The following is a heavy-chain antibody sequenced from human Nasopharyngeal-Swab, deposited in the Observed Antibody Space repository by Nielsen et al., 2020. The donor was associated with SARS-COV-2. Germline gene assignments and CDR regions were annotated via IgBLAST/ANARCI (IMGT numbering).Heavy chain of an antibody. CDR2: IIPIFGTA. Sequence: WVRQAPGQGLEWMGGIIPIFGTANYAQKFQGRVTITADESTSTAYMELSRLRSDDTAVYYCAREEDIVVVVAAISNWFDPWGQGTLVTVSS. D-gene: IGHD2-15*01. V-gene: IGHV1-69*01. CDR3: AREEDIVVVVAAISNWFDP. J-gene: IGHJ5*02.